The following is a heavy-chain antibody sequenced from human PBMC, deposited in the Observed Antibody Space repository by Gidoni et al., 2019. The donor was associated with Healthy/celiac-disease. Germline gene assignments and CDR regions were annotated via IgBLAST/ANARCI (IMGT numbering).Heavy chain of an antibody. V-gene: IGHV3-74*01. CDR2: INSDGSST. J-gene: IGHJ4*02. CDR3: ASLTLTDSIDY. D-gene: IGHD3-16*01. CDR1: GFTFSSYW. Sequence: EVQLVESGGGLVQPGGSLSLSCAASGFTFSSYWMHWVRQAPGKGLGWVSRINSDGSSTSYADSVKGRFTISRDNAKNTLYLQMNSLRAEDTAVYYCASLTLTDSIDYWGQGTLVTVSS.